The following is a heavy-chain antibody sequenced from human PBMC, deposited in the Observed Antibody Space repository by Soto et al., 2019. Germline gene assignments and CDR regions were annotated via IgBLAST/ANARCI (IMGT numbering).Heavy chain of an antibody. V-gene: IGHV3-30*18. CDR1: GFTFSSYG. CDR3: AKDQNLYSGSYPGLYFYGMDV. J-gene: IGHJ6*02. CDR2: ISYDGSNK. Sequence: GSLRLSCAAPGFTFSSYGMHWVRQAPGKGLEWVAVISYDGSNKYYADSVKGRFTISRDNSKNKLYLQMNSLRGEDTAVYYCAKDQNLYSGSYPGLYFYGMDVWGQGTTVTVSS. D-gene: IGHD1-26*01.